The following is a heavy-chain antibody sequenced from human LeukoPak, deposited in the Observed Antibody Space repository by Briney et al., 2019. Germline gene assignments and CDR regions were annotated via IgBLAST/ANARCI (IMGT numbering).Heavy chain of an antibody. D-gene: IGHD2-21*01. CDR1: GFAFDDYA. V-gene: IGHV3-9*01. CDR2: ISWNSGSI. CDR3: AKDLDPEVIGGGFDY. J-gene: IGHJ4*02. Sequence: GRSLRLSCAASGFAFDDYAMHWVRQAPGKGLEWVSGISWNSGSIVYGDSVKGRFTLSRDNAKNTLFLQMTNLKAEDTALYYCAKDLDPEVIGGGFDYWGQGGLVTVSS.